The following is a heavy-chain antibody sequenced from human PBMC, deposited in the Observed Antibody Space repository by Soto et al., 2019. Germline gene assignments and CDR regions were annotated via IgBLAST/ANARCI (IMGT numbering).Heavy chain of an antibody. CDR2: ISSSSSTI. J-gene: IGHJ6*02. CDR3: ARSGDYCSGGSCYAPDNYYYGMDV. CDR1: GFTFSSYS. V-gene: IGHV3-48*01. Sequence: GGSLRLSCAASGFTFSSYSMNWVRQAPGKGLEWVSYISSSSSTIYYADSVKGRFTISRDNAKNTLYLQMNSLRAEDTAVYYCARSGDYCSGGSCYAPDNYYYGMDVWGQGTTVTVSS. D-gene: IGHD2-15*01.